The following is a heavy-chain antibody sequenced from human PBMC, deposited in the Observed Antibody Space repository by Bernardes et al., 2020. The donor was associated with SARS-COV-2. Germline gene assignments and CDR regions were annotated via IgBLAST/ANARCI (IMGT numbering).Heavy chain of an antibody. D-gene: IGHD6-13*01. CDR3: ARGTSSWYWAEGY. J-gene: IGHJ4*02. CDR2: ISYGGST. V-gene: IGHV4-61*01. CDR1: GGSVNSGNYY. Sequence: SETLSLTCTVSGGSVNSGNYYWSWIRQPPGKGLEWIGYISYGGSTNYNPALKSRVSILLNTSKNQFSLKLGSVTAADTAMYYCARGTSSWYWAEGYWGQGTLVTVSS.